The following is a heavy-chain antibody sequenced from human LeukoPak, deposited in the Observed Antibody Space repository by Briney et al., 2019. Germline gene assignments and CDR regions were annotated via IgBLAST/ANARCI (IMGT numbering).Heavy chain of an antibody. CDR3: ARDAPLYYAKGALDY. CDR2: IKEDGSER. D-gene: IGHD3-10*01. J-gene: IGHJ4*02. CDR1: AFIFSGHW. Sequence: HPGGSLRLSCEGSAFIFSGHWMNWVRQTPGKGLEWVASIKEDGSERQYVDSVKGRFTISRDNSKNTLYLQMNSLRAEDTAVYYCARDAPLYYAKGALDYWGQGTLVTVSS. V-gene: IGHV3-7*01.